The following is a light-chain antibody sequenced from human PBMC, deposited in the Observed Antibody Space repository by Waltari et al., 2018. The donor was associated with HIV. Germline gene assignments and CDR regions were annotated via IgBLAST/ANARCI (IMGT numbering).Light chain of an antibody. CDR2: ENN. Sequence: QSVLTQPPSVSAAPGQKVTISCSGSHSNLGNNFVSWYQHLPGTAPKPLILENNRRPSRIPDRFSASKTGTSATLGITGLQTGDEAIYYCATWDNSLRAMFGGGTKLTVL. CDR3: ATWDNSLRAM. CDR1: HSNLGNNF. J-gene: IGLJ3*02. V-gene: IGLV1-51*01.